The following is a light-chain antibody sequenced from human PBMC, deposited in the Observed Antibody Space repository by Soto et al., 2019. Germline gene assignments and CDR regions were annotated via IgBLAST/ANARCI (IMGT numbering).Light chain of an antibody. Sequence: DIQMTQSPSTLSASVGDRVTITCRASQSISTWLAWYQQKPGKAPKLLIYKASSLRNGVQSRFSGSGSGKEFTLTIYSLQPDDFASYYCQQYNGYPHTFGQRTKLEIK. CDR2: KAS. CDR1: QSISTW. V-gene: IGKV1-5*03. J-gene: IGKJ2*01. CDR3: QQYNGYPHT.